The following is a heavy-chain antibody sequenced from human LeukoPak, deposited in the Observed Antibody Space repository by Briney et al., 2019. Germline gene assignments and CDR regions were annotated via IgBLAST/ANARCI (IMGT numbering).Heavy chain of an antibody. J-gene: IGHJ4*02. V-gene: IGHV1-18*01. CDR1: GYTLTSYG. Sequence: GASGKVSCKASGYTLTSYGISLVRQAPGQGLEWMGWISAYNGNTNYAQKLQGRVTMTTDTSTSTAYMELRSLRSDDTAVYYCARHDCSSTSCYGNFDYWGQGTLVTVSS. CDR3: ARHDCSSTSCYGNFDY. CDR2: ISAYNGNT. D-gene: IGHD2-2*01.